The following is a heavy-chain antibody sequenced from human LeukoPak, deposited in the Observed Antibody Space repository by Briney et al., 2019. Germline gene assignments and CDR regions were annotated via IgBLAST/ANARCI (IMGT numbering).Heavy chain of an antibody. CDR1: GFTFSSYA. J-gene: IGHJ6*03. Sequence: QPGGSLRLSCAASGFTFSSYAISWVRQAPGKGLEWVSAISGSGGSTYYADSVKGRFTISRDNSKNTLYLQMNSLRAEDTAVYYRAKLPTVTTVYYYMDVWGKGTTVTVSS. CDR3: AKLPTVTTVYYYMDV. D-gene: IGHD4-17*01. V-gene: IGHV3-23*01. CDR2: ISGSGGST.